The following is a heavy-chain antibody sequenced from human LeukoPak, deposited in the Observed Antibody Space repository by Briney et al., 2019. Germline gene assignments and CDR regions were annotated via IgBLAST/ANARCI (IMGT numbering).Heavy chain of an antibody. CDR1: GGTFSSYA. V-gene: IGHV1-69*05. J-gene: IGHJ4*02. Sequence: ASVKVSCKASGGTFSSYAISWVRQAPGQGLEWMGGIIPIFGTANYAQKFQGRVTITTDESTSTAYMELSSLRSEDTAVYYCARGGNDYGDYGPYYFDYWGQGTLVTVSS. CDR3: ARGGNDYGDYGPYYFDY. CDR2: IIPIFGTA. D-gene: IGHD4-17*01.